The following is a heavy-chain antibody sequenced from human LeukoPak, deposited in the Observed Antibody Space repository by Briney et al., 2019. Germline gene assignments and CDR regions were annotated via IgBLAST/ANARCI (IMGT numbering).Heavy chain of an antibody. CDR2: ISAYNGNT. V-gene: IGHV1-18*01. J-gene: IGHJ4*02. Sequence: ASVKVSCKASGYTFDRNGISWVRQANGQGLEWIGWISAYNGNTNYAQKLQGRVTMTTDTSTSTAYMELRSLRSDDTAVYYCARSGDSSGYYTPDYWGQGTLVTVSS. D-gene: IGHD3-22*01. CDR1: GYTFDRNG. CDR3: ARSGDSSGYYTPDY.